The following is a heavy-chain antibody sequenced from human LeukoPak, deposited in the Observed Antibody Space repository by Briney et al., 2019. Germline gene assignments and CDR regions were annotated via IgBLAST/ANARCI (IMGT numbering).Heavy chain of an antibody. CDR3: ARGGNNWNYLAFDI. CDR1: GGSISSGSYY. J-gene: IGHJ3*02. Sequence: PSETLSLTCTVSGGSISSGSYYWSWIRQPPGKGLEWIGYIYYSGSTNYNPSLKSRVTISVDTSKNQFSLKLSSVTAADTAVYYCARGGNNWNYLAFDIWGQGTMVTVSS. V-gene: IGHV4-61*01. CDR2: IYYSGST. D-gene: IGHD1-7*01.